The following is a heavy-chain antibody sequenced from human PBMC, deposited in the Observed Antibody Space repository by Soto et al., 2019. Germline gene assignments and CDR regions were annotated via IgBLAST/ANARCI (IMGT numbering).Heavy chain of an antibody. J-gene: IGHJ4*02. Sequence: QITLKESGPALVQSTQTLTLTCTFSGFSLSSSGVGLGWIRQPPGKALEWLAFIYWYGDKRYSPSLKSRLTITKDTSENQVVLTMTNMDPVDTATYYCAHRQAANTPYYFNSWGQGTLVTVSS. D-gene: IGHD6-25*01. CDR1: GFSLSSSGVG. V-gene: IGHV2-5*01. CDR3: AHRQAANTPYYFNS. CDR2: IYWYGDK.